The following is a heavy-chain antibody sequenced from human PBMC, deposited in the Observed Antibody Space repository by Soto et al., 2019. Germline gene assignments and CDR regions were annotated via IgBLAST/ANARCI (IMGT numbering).Heavy chain of an antibody. CDR1: GGSFSGYY. CDR3: ARGRYYGSGSYYNPQYYYGMDV. Sequence: PSETLSLTCAVYGGSFSGYYWSWIRQPPGKGLEWIGEINHSGSTNYNPSLKSRVTISVDTSKNQFSLKLSSVTAADTAVYYCARGRYYGSGSYYNPQYYYGMDVWGQGTTVTVSS. D-gene: IGHD3-10*01. V-gene: IGHV4-34*01. J-gene: IGHJ6*02. CDR2: INHSGST.